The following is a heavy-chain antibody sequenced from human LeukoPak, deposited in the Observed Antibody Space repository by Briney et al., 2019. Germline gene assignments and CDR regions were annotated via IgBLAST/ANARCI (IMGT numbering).Heavy chain of an antibody. V-gene: IGHV4-30-4*01. J-gene: IGHJ4*02. CDR3: ARFYGSGSWYFDY. CDR1: GGSISSGDYY. CDR2: IYYSGST. D-gene: IGHD3-10*01. Sequence: SQTLSLTCTVSGGSISSGDYYWSWIRQPPGKGLEWIGYIYYSGSTYYNPSLKSRVTISVDTSKNQFSLKLSSVTAADTAVYYCARFYGSGSWYFDYWGQGTLVTVPS.